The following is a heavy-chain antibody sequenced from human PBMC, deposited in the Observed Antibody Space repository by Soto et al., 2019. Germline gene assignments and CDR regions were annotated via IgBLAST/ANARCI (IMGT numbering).Heavy chain of an antibody. CDR3: ARDQKWDYWKYGYYYGMDV. V-gene: IGHV3-7*01. J-gene: IGHJ6*02. D-gene: IGHD1-7*01. Sequence: PGGSLRLSCGASGFTFSSYWMSWVRQAPGKGLEWVASIKQDGSEKYYVDSVKGRFTISRDNAKNSLYLQMNGLRVEDTAVYYCARDQKWDYWKYGYYYGMDVWGQGTTVTVSS. CDR1: GFTFSSYW. CDR2: IKQDGSEK.